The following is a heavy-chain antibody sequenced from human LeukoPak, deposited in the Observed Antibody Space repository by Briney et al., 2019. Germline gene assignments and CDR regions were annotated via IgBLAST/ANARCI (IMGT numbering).Heavy chain of an antibody. CDR2: IYYSGST. Sequence: PSETLSLTCTVSGGSISSYYWSWIRQPPGKGLEWIGYIYYSGSTNYNPSLKSRVTISVDTSKNQFSLKLSSVTAADTAVYYCASTHLTDCSSTSCITDYYGMDVWGQGTTVTVSS. D-gene: IGHD2-2*01. CDR3: ASTHLTDCSSTSCITDYYGMDV. CDR1: GGSISSYY. J-gene: IGHJ6*02. V-gene: IGHV4-59*08.